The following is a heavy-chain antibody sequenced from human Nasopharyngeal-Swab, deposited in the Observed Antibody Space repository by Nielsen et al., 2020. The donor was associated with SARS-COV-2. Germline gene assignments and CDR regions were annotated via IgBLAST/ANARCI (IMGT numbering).Heavy chain of an antibody. CDR3: TRVSIWFGELYYYGMDV. CDR2: IRSKAYGGTT. Sequence: GGSLRLSCAASGFTFSSYAMSWVRQAPGKGLEWVGFIRSKAYGGTTEYAASVKGRFTISRDDSKSIAYLQMNSLKTEDTAVYYCTRVSIWFGELYYYGMDVWGQGTTVTVSS. J-gene: IGHJ6*02. V-gene: IGHV3-49*04. D-gene: IGHD3-10*01. CDR1: GFTFSSYA.